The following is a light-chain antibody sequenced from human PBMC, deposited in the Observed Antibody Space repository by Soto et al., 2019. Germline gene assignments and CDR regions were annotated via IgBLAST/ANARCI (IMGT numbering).Light chain of an antibody. CDR3: KSYAGSNTYV. CDR2: DNY. Sequence: QSVLTQPPSVSAAPGQNVTISCSGTSSNIGNNYVSWYQHLPGTAPRILIYDNYKRPSGIPDRFSGFKSGTSATLGITGLQTGDEADYYCKSYAGSNTYVFGSGTKVTVL. V-gene: IGLV1-51*01. CDR1: SSNIGNNY. J-gene: IGLJ1*01.